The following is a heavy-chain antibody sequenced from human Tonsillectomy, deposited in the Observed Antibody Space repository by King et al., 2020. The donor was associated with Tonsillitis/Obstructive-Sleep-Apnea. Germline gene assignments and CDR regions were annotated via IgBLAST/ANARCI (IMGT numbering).Heavy chain of an antibody. Sequence: QLVQSGPEVKKPRTSVKVSCKASGFTFTSSAMQWVRQARGQRLEWIGWIVVGSGNTNYEQKFQERVTITRDMSTSTAYMELSSLRSEDTAVYYCAADDPYYGSSGYYYRYYYYGMDVWGQGTTVTVSS. V-gene: IGHV1-58*02. D-gene: IGHD3-22*01. J-gene: IGHJ6*02. CDR3: AADDPYYGSSGYYYRYYYYGMDV. CDR1: GFTFTSSA. CDR2: IVVGSGNT.